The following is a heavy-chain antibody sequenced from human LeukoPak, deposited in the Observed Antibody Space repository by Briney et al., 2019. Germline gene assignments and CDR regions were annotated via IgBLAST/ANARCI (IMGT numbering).Heavy chain of an antibody. J-gene: IGHJ4*02. CDR1: GFTFSSYE. CDR3: TRRALYCSGGSCYRLFDY. D-gene: IGHD2-15*01. CDR2: IRSKANSYAT. V-gene: IGHV3-73*01. Sequence: PGGSLRLSCAASGFTFSSYEMNWVRQASGKGLEWVGRIRSKANSYATAYAASVKGRFTISRDDSKNTAYLQMNSLKTEDTAVYYCTRRALYCSGGSCYRLFDYWGQGTLVTVSS.